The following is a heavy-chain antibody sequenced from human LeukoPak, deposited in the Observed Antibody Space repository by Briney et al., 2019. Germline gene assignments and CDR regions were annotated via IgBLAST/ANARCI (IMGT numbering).Heavy chain of an antibody. CDR2: ISYDGSNK. J-gene: IGHJ5*02. CDR1: GFTFSSYG. D-gene: IGHD3-10*01. CDR3: AKDHGSGSYYNPNWFDP. Sequence: GGSLRLSCAASGFTFSSYGMHWVRQAPGKGLEWVAVISYDGSNKYYADSVKGRFTISRDNSMNTLYLQMYSLRAEDTAVYYCAKDHGSGSYYNPNWFDPWGQGTLVTVSS. V-gene: IGHV3-30*18.